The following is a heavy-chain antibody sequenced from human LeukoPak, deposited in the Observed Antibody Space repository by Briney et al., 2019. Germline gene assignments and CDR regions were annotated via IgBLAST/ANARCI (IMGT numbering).Heavy chain of an antibody. J-gene: IGHJ3*02. CDR1: GGSISSYY. Sequence: SETLSLTCTVSGGSISSYYWSWIRQPPGKGLEWIGYIYYSGSTNYNPSLKSRVTISVDTSKNQFSLKLSSVTAADTAVYYCARGHVLASDAFDIWGQGTMVTVSS. CDR3: ARGHVLASDAFDI. V-gene: IGHV4-59*01. CDR2: IYYSGST. D-gene: IGHD2-8*01.